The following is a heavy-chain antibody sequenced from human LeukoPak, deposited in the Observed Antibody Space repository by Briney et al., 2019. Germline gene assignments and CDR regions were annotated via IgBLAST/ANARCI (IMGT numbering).Heavy chain of an antibody. V-gene: IGHV4-31*03. D-gene: IGHD3-22*01. CDR1: GGSISSGGYY. J-gene: IGHJ5*02. CDR3: ARAITMSWFDP. Sequence: SETLSLTCTVSGGSISSGGYYWSWIRQHPGKGLEWIGYIYYSGSTYYNPSLKSRITISVDTSKNQFSLKLSSVTAADTAVYYCARAITMSWFDPWGQGTLVTVSS. CDR2: IYYSGST.